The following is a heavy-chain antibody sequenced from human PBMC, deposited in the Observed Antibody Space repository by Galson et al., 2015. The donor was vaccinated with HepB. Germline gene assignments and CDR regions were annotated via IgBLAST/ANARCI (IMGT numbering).Heavy chain of an antibody. CDR3: TTALLRFGELLGGSYGMDV. J-gene: IGHJ6*02. D-gene: IGHD3-10*01. CDR1: GLTFTKAW. CDR2: IKSKIAGGTT. V-gene: IGHV3-15*01. Sequence: SLRLSCAASGLTFTKAWMNWVRQVPGKGLEWVGRIKSKIAGGTTDYAAPVKGRFTISRDDSKNTLFLQMNSLKIEDTAMYFCTTALLRFGELLGGSYGMDVWGQGTTVIVSS.